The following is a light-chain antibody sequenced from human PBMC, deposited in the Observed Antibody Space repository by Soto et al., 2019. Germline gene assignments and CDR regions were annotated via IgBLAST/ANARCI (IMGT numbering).Light chain of an antibody. CDR3: QHYGSSPIT. V-gene: IGKV3-20*01. CDR1: ERISHS. Sequence: DIVLTQSPATLSLSPGNRVTLSCRANERISHSLAWYQQKPGQAPRILIYDASFRATGIPERFSGSGSAADFTLTISRLEPEDFALYYCQHYGSSPITFGQGTRLEIK. J-gene: IGKJ5*01. CDR2: DAS.